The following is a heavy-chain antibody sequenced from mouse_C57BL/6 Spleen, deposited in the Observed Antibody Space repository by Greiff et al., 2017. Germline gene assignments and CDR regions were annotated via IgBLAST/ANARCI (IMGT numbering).Heavy chain of an antibody. CDR1: GYTFTSYW. CDR3: ARGLLRYAYFDV. V-gene: IGHV1-69*01. J-gene: IGHJ1*03. Sequence: QVQLQQPGAELVMPGASVKLSCKASGYTFTSYWMHWVKQRPGQGLEWIGEIDPSDSYTNYNQKFKGKSTLTVDKSSSTAYMQLSSLTSEDSAVYYCARGLLRYAYFDVWGTGTTVTVSS. D-gene: IGHD1-1*01. CDR2: IDPSDSYT.